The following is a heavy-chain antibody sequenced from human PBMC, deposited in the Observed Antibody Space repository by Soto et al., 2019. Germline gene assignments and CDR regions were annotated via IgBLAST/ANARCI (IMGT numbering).Heavy chain of an antibody. CDR2: IYYSGST. J-gene: IGHJ6*02. V-gene: IGHV4-59*01. CDR3: ARRLYYYGMDV. Sequence: KPSETLSLTCTVSGGSISSYYWSWIRQPPGKGLEWIGYIYYSGSTNYKPSLKSRVTISVDTSKNQFSLKLSSVTAADTAVYYCARRLYYYGMDVWGQGTTVTVSS. CDR1: GGSISSYY. D-gene: IGHD6-25*01.